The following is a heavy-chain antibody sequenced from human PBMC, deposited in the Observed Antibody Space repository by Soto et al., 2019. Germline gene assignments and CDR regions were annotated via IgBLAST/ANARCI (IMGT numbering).Heavy chain of an antibody. V-gene: IGHV1-2*02. J-gene: IGHJ6*02. Sequence: AAVKVSCKASGYTFSGHYIHWLRQAPGQGLEWMGWINPNSGGTNYAQKFQGRVTVTRDTPTSTAYMELSRLTSDDTAVYYCARSLTEGYCTITGCYTRPLYGMDVWGQGTTVPVS. D-gene: IGHD2-2*02. CDR1: GYTFSGHY. CDR2: INPNSGGT. CDR3: ARSLTEGYCTITGCYTRPLYGMDV.